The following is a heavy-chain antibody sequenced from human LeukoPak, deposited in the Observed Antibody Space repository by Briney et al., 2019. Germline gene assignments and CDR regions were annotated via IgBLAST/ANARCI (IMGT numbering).Heavy chain of an antibody. CDR2: ISSSSSYT. D-gene: IGHD2-2*01. V-gene: IGHV3-11*06. CDR1: GFTFSDYY. J-gene: IGHJ4*02. CDR3: ARVGSGPAALKLLFDY. Sequence: GGSLRLSCAASGFTFSDYYMSWIRQAPGKGLEWVSYISSSSSYTNYADSVKGRFTISRDNAKNSLYLQVNSLRAEDTAVYYCARVGSGPAALKLLFDYWGQGTLVTVSS.